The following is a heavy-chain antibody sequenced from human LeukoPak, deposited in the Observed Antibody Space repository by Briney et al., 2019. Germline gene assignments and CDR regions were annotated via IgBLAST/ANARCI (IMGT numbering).Heavy chain of an antibody. D-gene: IGHD3-10*01. CDR1: GLTFSNAW. Sequence: PGGSLRLSCAASGLTFSNAWMSWVRQAPGKGLEWVGRIRSKTDGGTTDYAAPVKGRFTISRDDSKNTLYLQMNSLETEDTAVYYCITDITMVRGVIITIHALDIWGQGTMVTVSS. V-gene: IGHV3-15*01. J-gene: IGHJ3*02. CDR3: ITDITMVRGVIITIHALDI. CDR2: IRSKTDGGTT.